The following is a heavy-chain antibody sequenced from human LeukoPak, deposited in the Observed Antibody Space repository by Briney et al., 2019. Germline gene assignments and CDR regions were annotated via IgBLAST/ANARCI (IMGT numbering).Heavy chain of an antibody. CDR3: ARGVSGSGYYYGDYFDY. D-gene: IGHD3-22*01. CDR1: GGSISSYY. V-gene: IGHV4-59*01. Sequence: SETLSLTCTVSGGSISSYYWSWIRQPPGEGLEWIGYIYYSGSTNYNPSLKSRVTISVDTSKNQFSLKLSSVTAADTAVYYCARGVSGSGYYYGDYFDYWGQGTLVTVSS. CDR2: IYYSGST. J-gene: IGHJ4*02.